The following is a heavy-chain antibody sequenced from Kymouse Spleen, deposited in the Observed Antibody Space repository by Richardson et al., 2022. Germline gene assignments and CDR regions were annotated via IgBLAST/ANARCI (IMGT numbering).Heavy chain of an antibody. CDR3: ARNRIVGATHYYYYGMDV. CDR1: GFTFSSYW. V-gene: IGHV3-7*01. J-gene: IGHJ6*02. Sequence: EVQLVESGGGLVQPGGSLRLSCAASGFTFSSYWMSWVRQAPGKGLEWVANIKQDGSEKYYVDSVKGRFTISRDNAKNSLYLQMNSLRAEDTAVYYCARNRIVGATHYYYYGMDVWGQGTTVTVSS. D-gene: IGHD1-26*01. CDR2: IKQDGSEK.